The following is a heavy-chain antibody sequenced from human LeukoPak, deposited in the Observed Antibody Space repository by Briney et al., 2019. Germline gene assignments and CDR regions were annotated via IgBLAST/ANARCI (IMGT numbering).Heavy chain of an antibody. Sequence: GGSLRLSCAASGFILSGYVMHWVRQAPGKGLEWVAVMSSEGSSKYYGDFVKGRFTISRDYSKNTLYLQMNSLRAEDTAVYYCARASIAAAGTPPFDPWGQGTLVTVSS. CDR3: ARASIAAAGTPPFDP. D-gene: IGHD6-13*01. CDR2: MSSEGSSK. J-gene: IGHJ5*02. V-gene: IGHV3-30-3*01. CDR1: GFILSGYV.